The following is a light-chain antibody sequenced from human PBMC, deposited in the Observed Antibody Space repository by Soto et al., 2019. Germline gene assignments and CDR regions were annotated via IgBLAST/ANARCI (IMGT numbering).Light chain of an antibody. CDR2: DVS. CDR1: SSDVCGYNY. V-gene: IGLV2-14*01. J-gene: IGLJ1*01. CDR3: SSYTTSNTRQIV. Sequence: QSLLTQPASVSGSPGQSITSSCTGTSSDVCGYNYVSWYQQHPGKAPKFMIYDVSNRPSGVSNRFSGSKSGNTASLTISGLQAEDEADYYCSSYTTSNTRQIVFGTGTKDTVL.